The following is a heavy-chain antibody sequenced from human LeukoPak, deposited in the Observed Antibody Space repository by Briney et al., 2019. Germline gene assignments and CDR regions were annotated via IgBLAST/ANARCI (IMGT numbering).Heavy chain of an antibody. Sequence: PGGSLRLSCAASGLTVSNNYMSWVRQAPGKGLEWVSVISSGGSTYYADSVKGRFTISRDNSKNTLYLQMNSLRAEDTAVYYCAKVLHYDFWSGYYPVDYWGQGTLVTVSS. CDR2: ISSGGST. D-gene: IGHD3-3*01. CDR3: AKVLHYDFWSGYYPVDY. V-gene: IGHV3-53*01. CDR1: GLTVSNNY. J-gene: IGHJ4*02.